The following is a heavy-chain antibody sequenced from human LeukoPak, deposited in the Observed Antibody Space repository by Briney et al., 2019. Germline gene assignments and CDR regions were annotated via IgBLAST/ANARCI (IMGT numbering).Heavy chain of an antibody. J-gene: IGHJ4*02. V-gene: IGHV4-4*07. CDR3: RGVRFGELFDY. CDR2: IYTSGST. D-gene: IGHD3-10*01. Sequence: SETLSLTCTVSGGSISSYYWSWIRQPPGKGLEWIGRIYTSGSTNYNPSLKSRVTMSVDTSKNQFSLQLSSVTAADTAVYYCRGVRFGELFDYWGQGTLVTVSS. CDR1: GGSISSYY.